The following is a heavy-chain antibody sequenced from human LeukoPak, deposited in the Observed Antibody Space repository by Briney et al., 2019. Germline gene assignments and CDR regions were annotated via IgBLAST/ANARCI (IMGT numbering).Heavy chain of an antibody. V-gene: IGHV3-23*01. D-gene: IGHD1-26*01. Sequence: PGGSLRLSCAASGFRFAGYAMSWVRQAPGKGLEWVSAISGSGGSTYYADSVKGRFTISRDNSKNTLYLQMNSLRAEDTAVYYRAKGGPTGGSYHWGQGTLVTVSS. J-gene: IGHJ5*02. CDR3: AKGGPTGGSYH. CDR2: ISGSGGST. CDR1: GFRFAGYA.